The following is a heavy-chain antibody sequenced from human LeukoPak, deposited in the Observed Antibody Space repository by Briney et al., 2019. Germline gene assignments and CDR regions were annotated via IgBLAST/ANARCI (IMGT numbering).Heavy chain of an antibody. V-gene: IGHV3-23*01. CDR3: AKDGGSGYYYFDY. CDR2: ISGSGDSI. CDR1: GFAFNTYA. Sequence: PGGSLRLSCAASGFAFNTYAMSWVRQAPGKGLEWVSVISGSGDSIFYADSVKGRFTISRDNSRSTLYLQMNSLRVEDTAVYYCAKDGGSGYYYFDYWGQGTLVTVSS. J-gene: IGHJ4*02. D-gene: IGHD3-22*01.